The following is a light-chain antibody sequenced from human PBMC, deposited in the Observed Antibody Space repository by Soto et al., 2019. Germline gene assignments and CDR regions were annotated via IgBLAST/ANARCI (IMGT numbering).Light chain of an antibody. CDR3: QQYSTTPT. Sequence: DIVLTQSPDSLAVSLGERATINCKSSQSVLYSSNNKNFLAWYQQKSGHPPKLLIYWASTRESGVPDRFSGSGSRTDFSLTISSFQAEDAAAYYCQQYSTTPTFGQGTRLEIK. CDR2: WAS. V-gene: IGKV4-1*01. CDR1: QSVLYSSNNKNF. J-gene: IGKJ5*01.